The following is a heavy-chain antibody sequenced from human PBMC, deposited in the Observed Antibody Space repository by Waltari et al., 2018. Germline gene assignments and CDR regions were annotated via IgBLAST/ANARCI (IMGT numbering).Heavy chain of an antibody. CDR3: ARKSIYGEVGTTIVATIAFWY. CDR1: GGSISSYY. CDR2: IYTSGST. Sequence: QVQLQESGPGLVKPSETLSLTCTVSGGSISSYYWSWIRQPAGKGLEWIGRIYTSGSTNYNPSLKSRVTMSVDTSKNQFSLKLSSVTAADTAVYYCARKSIYGEVGTTIVATIAFWYWGQGTLVTVSS. D-gene: IGHD5-12*01. V-gene: IGHV4-4*07. J-gene: IGHJ4*02.